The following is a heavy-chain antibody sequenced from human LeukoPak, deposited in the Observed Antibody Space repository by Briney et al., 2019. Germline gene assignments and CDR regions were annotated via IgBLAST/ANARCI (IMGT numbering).Heavy chain of an antibody. J-gene: IGHJ5*01. V-gene: IGHV4-59*01. CDR3: ARKDSGSRGFVFEP. D-gene: IGHD3-22*01. CDR1: GGSISSYY. CDR2: IYYSGST. Sequence: SETLSLTCTVSGGSISSYYWSWIRQPPGKGLEWIGYIYYSGSTNYNPSLKSRVTISVDTSKNQFSLKLSSVTAADTAVYYCARKDSGSRGFVFEPWGPGTLVTVSS.